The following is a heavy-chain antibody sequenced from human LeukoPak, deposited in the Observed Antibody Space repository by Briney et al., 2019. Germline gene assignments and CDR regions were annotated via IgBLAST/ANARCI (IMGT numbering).Heavy chain of an antibody. Sequence: PGGSLRLSCPASGFTFSTYAMSWVRQAPGRGLEWVSGISGSGGSAYYADSVKGRFTISRDNSNNTLYLQMNSLRAEDTAVYYCATTRGYNYNYCFDYWGQGSLVTVSS. J-gene: IGHJ4*02. CDR2: ISGSGGSA. V-gene: IGHV3-23*01. CDR1: GFTFSTYA. D-gene: IGHD5-18*01. CDR3: ATTRGYNYNYCFDY.